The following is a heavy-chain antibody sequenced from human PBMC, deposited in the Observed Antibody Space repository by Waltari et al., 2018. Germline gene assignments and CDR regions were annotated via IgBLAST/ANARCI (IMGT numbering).Heavy chain of an antibody. J-gene: IGHJ3*02. V-gene: IGHV4-39*01. D-gene: IGHD6-13*01. Sequence: GPGLVKPSETLSLTCTVSGGSISSSSYYWGWIRQPPGKGLEWIGSIYYSGSTYYNPSLKSRVTISVDTSKNQFSLKLSSVTAADTAVYYCARHGPYSSSWTLGAFDIWGQGTMVTVSS. CDR2: IYYSGST. CDR1: GGSISSSSYY. CDR3: ARHGPYSSSWTLGAFDI.